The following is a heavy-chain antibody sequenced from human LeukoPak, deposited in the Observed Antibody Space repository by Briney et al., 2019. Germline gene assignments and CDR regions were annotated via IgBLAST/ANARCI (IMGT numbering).Heavy chain of an antibody. CDR3: AKEIDFWSGVDFDY. D-gene: IGHD3-3*01. CDR2: ISGRGGDT. CDR1: GFTFSNYA. V-gene: IGHV3-23*01. Sequence: GGSLRLSCEASGFTFSNYAMSWVRQAPGKGLEWVSVISGRGGDTSYAGSVKGRFTISRDNSKNTLYLQMNSLGAEDTAVYYCAKEIDFWSGVDFDYWGQGTLVTVSS. J-gene: IGHJ4*02.